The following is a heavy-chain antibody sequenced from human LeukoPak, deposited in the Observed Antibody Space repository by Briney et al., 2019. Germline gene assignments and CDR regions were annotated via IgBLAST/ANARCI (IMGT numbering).Heavy chain of an antibody. CDR1: GGSISSYY. CDR3: ARGVLFGSTSLYYFDY. Sequence: SETLSLTCTVSGGSISSYYWSWIRQPPGKGLEWIGYIYYSGSTNYNPSLKSRVTISVDTSKNQFSLKLSSVTAADTAVYYCARGVLFGSTSLYYFDYWGQGTLVTVSS. D-gene: IGHD2-2*01. CDR2: IYYSGST. V-gene: IGHV4-59*01. J-gene: IGHJ4*02.